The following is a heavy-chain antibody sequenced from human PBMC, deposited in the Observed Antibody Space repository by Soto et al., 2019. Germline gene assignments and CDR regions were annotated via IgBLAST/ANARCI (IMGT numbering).Heavy chain of an antibody. V-gene: IGHV4-39*01. D-gene: IGHD6-13*01. CDR1: GYSIRSGTYS. CDR2: FWSTGAT. CDR3: ARRPLAYFDY. J-gene: IGHJ4*02. Sequence: SETLSLTCTVSGYSIRSGTYSWDWLRQSPGKGLEWIGCFWSTGATYYNPSLKGRLTISLDTSKNQFSLNLNSVTAADTAVYFCARRPLAYFDYWGRGTQVTVSS.